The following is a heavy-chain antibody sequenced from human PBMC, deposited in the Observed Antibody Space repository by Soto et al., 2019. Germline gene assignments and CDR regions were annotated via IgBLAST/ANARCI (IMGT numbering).Heavy chain of an antibody. Sequence: QVQLVQSGAEVKKPGSSVKVSCKASGGTFSSYTISWVRQAPGQGLEWMGRIIPILGIANYAQKFQGRVTITADKSTSTAYMELSSLRSEDTAVYSCARLAMEQPNFDYWGQGTLVTVSS. CDR3: ARLAMEQPNFDY. CDR2: IIPILGIA. V-gene: IGHV1-69*02. CDR1: GGTFSSYT. J-gene: IGHJ4*02. D-gene: IGHD6-13*01.